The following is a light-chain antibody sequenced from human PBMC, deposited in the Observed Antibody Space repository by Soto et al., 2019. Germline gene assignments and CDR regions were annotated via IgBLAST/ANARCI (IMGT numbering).Light chain of an antibody. V-gene: IGKV3-11*01. CDR1: QSVSSY. J-gene: IGKJ3*01. CDR3: QQRSDWPPFT. Sequence: EIVLTQSPATLSLSPGETATLSCRASQSVSSYLAWYQHKPGQAPRLLIYDASNRATGIPARFSGSGSGTDFTLNISSLEPEAFAVYYCQQRSDWPPFTFGPGTKVDIK. CDR2: DAS.